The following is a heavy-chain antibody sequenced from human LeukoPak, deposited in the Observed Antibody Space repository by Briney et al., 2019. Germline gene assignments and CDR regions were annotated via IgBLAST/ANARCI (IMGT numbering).Heavy chain of an antibody. J-gene: IGHJ4*02. CDR2: VYTSGST. CDR3: AKSYFDYSTYYSYYFNL. CDR1: GGSISGGY. D-gene: IGHD4-11*01. V-gene: IGHV4-4*09. Sequence: SETLSLTCTVTGGSISGGYWSWIRQPPGRGLEWIGYVYTSGSTNYNPSLKSRVTISVDTSKSQSALKLSSVTAADTAVYYCAKSYFDYSTYYSYYFNLWGQGALVTVSS.